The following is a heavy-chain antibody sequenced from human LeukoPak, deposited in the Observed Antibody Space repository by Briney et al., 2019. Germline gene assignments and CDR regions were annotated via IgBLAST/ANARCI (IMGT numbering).Heavy chain of an antibody. CDR3: ARVGRYGYYFDY. Sequence: SETLSLTCTVSGGSFSPYYWSWIRQPPGKGLEWIGNILYSGSTNYNPSLKSRVTKSIDTSKKQFSLKLNSVTAADTAVYYCARVGRYGYYFDYWGQGTLVIVSS. CDR2: ILYSGST. J-gene: IGHJ4*02. D-gene: IGHD4-17*01. CDR1: GGSFSPYY. V-gene: IGHV4-59*01.